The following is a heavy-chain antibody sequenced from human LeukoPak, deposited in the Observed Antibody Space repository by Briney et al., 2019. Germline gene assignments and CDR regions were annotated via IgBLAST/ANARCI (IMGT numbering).Heavy chain of an antibody. CDR1: GYTFTSYF. J-gene: IGHJ4*02. CDR3: ASSGSYSQFDY. D-gene: IGHD3-10*01. V-gene: IGHV1-46*01. Sequence: ASVKVSCKASGYTFTSYFMHWVRQAPGHGLEWMGIINPSGGSTTYAQKFQGRATMTRDTSTSTVYMELDSLTSEDTAVYYCASSGSYSQFDYWGQGTLVTVSS. CDR2: INPSGGST.